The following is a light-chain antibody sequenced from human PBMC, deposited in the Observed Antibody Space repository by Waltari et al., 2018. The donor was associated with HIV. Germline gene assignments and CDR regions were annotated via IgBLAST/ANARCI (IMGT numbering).Light chain of an antibody. CDR2: STS. CDR3: QETHTPHRT. CDR1: QSISRS. Sequence: DIRMTQSPSSLSAFVGDRVIITCRASQSISRSLSWFQQKPGKAPTLLIYSTSTLQSGVPSRFGGSGSGTEFSLTIADLQPEDVGIYYCQETHTPHRTFGRGTRV. J-gene: IGKJ1*01. V-gene: IGKV1-39*01.